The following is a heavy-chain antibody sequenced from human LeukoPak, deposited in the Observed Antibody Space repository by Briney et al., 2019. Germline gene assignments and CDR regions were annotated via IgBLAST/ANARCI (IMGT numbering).Heavy chain of an antibody. J-gene: IGHJ6*03. Sequence: GGSLRLSCAASGFTFSSYEMNWVRQAPGKGLEWVSYISSSGSTRYYADSVKGRLTIARENAKTSLYLQMNSLRAEDTAVYYCVKGPDYYGSGSYLWYMDVWGKGTTVIISS. CDR2: ISSSGSTR. V-gene: IGHV3-48*03. CDR1: GFTFSSYE. D-gene: IGHD3-10*01. CDR3: VKGPDYYGSGSYLWYMDV.